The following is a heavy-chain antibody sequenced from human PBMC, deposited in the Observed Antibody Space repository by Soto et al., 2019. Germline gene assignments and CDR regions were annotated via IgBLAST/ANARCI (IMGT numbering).Heavy chain of an antibody. D-gene: IGHD6-19*01. CDR1: GFTFSSYG. CDR3: ARGEGSGWTYYFDY. J-gene: IGHJ4*02. Sequence: GGSLRLSCAASGFTFSSYGMHWVRQAPGKGLEWVAVIWYDGSNKYYADSVKGRFTISRDNSKNTLYLQMNSLRAEDTAVYYCARGEGSGWTYYFDYWGQGTLVTVSS. V-gene: IGHV3-33*01. CDR2: IWYDGSNK.